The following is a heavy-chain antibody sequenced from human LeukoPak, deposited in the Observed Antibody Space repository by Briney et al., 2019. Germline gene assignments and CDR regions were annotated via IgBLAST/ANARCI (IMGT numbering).Heavy chain of an antibody. D-gene: IGHD2-2*01. CDR2: INNSGIT. CDR1: GGSFSGYY. V-gene: IGHV4-34*01. CDR3: ARLYCSSTSCYDERSGMDV. Sequence: SETLSLTCAVYGGSFSGYYWSWIRQPPGKGLEWIGEINNSGITNYNPSLKRRLTISVDTSKNQCSLKLSSVTAADTAVYYCARLYCSSTSCYDERSGMDVWGQGSTVTVSS. J-gene: IGHJ6*02.